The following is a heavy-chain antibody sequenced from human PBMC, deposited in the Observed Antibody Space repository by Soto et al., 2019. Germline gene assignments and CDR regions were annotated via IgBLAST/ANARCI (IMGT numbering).Heavy chain of an antibody. D-gene: IGHD1-26*01. CDR1: GYTFPTHG. V-gene: IGHV1-18*01. Sequence: QIQLVQSGDEVKKPGASVKVSCKTSGYTFPTHGITWVRQAPGQGLDWMGWINTSNGNTKYPQTFRGRVTMTIDISSSTAYMEVKSLRSDDTAVYYCARVSSWELRFFDFWGQGTLVTVSS. J-gene: IGHJ4*02. CDR2: INTSNGNT. CDR3: ARVSSWELRFFDF.